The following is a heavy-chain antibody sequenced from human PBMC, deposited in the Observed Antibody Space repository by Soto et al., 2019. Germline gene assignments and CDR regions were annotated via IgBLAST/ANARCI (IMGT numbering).Heavy chain of an antibody. CDR2: IKQDGSEK. D-gene: IGHD6-13*01. Sequence: GGSLRLSCAASGFTFSSYWMSWVRQAPGKGLEWVANIKQDGSEKYYVDSVKGRFTISRDNAKNSLYLQMNSLRAEDTAVYYCARAMSGRSSSWHNYYYYGMDVWGQGTTVTVSS. CDR3: ARAMSGRSSSWHNYYYYGMDV. CDR1: GFTFSSYW. V-gene: IGHV3-7*05. J-gene: IGHJ6*02.